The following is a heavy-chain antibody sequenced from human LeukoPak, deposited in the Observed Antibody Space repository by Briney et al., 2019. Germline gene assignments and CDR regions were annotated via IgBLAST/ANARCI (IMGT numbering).Heavy chain of an antibody. CDR2: IDHDGSST. CDR3: AREVSGDPWYNWFDP. J-gene: IGHJ5*02. V-gene: IGHV3-74*01. CDR1: GFTFSSYW. Sequence: GGSLRLSCAASGFTFSSYWMHWVRQALGKGLVWVSRIDHDGSSTRYADSVKGRFTISRNNAKNTLYLQMNSLRAEDTAVYYCAREVSGDPWYNWFDPWGQGTLVTVSS. D-gene: IGHD4-17*01.